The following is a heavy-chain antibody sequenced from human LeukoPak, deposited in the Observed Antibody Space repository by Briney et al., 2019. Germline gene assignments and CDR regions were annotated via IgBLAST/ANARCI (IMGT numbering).Heavy chain of an antibody. CDR1: GFTFSSYG. CDR3: AWICSGGSCYSVDAFDI. J-gene: IGHJ3*02. D-gene: IGHD2-15*01. CDR2: ISYDGSNK. V-gene: IGHV3-30*03. Sequence: GGSLRLSCAASGFTFSSYGMHWVRQAPGKGLEWVAVISYDGSNKYYADSVKGRFTISRDNSKNTLYLQMNSLRAEDTAVYYCAWICSGGSCYSVDAFDIWGQGTMVTVSS.